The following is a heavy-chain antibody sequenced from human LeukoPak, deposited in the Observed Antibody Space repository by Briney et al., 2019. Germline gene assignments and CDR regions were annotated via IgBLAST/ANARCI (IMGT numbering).Heavy chain of an antibody. V-gene: IGHV3-48*01. Sequence: GGSLRLSCAASGFTFSSYAMHWVRQAPGKGLEWVAYICSSSSTIYYADSVKGRFTISRDNSKNSLYLQMNSLRAEDTAVYYCARDGGPRQPPPIRLRYFGWGGAGTHRCQDYYYYYGMDVWGQGTTVTVSS. CDR2: ICSSSSTI. J-gene: IGHJ6*02. CDR3: ARDGGPRQPPPIRLRYFGWGGAGTHRCQDYYYYYGMDV. CDR1: GFTFSSYA. D-gene: IGHD3-9*01.